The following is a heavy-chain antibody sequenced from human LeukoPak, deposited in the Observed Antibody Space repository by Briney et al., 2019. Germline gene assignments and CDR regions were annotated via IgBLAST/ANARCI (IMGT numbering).Heavy chain of an antibody. Sequence: SETLSLTCAVSGGSISSSNWWSWVRQPPGKGLEWIGEIYHSGSTNYNPSLKSRVTISVDKSKNQFSLKLSSVTAADTAVYYCARVFPDYVWGSYRSPYYFDYWGQGTLVTVSS. V-gene: IGHV4-4*02. J-gene: IGHJ4*02. CDR3: ARVFPDYVWGSYRSPYYFDY. D-gene: IGHD3-16*02. CDR1: GGSISSSNW. CDR2: IYHSGST.